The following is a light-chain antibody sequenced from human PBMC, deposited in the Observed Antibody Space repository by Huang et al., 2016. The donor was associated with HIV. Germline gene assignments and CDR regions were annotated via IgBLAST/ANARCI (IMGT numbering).Light chain of an antibody. V-gene: IGKV1-39*01. CDR3: QQNYDAPPT. J-gene: IGKJ1*01. CDR2: TAT. CDR1: QTISIY. Sequence: DIQMTQSPFSLSASVGDRVTITCRASQTISIYVNWYQQKPGKAPKLLIYTATSVQSGVPSRFRGGGAATDSSLSSSHLQPDDFATYYCQQNYDAPPTFGPGTKLDI.